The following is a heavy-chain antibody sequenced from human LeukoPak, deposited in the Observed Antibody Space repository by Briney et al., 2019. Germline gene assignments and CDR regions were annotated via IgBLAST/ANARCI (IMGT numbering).Heavy chain of an antibody. CDR2: IYSGGGT. V-gene: IGHV3-53*01. CDR3: ARGCYYERSGYCPFDY. J-gene: IGHJ4*02. Sequence: GGSLRLSCAASGFIVSNNYMNWVRQAPGKGLEWVSIIYSGGGTYYADSVKGRFTISRDNSKNTLYLQMNSLRAYDTAVYYCARGCYYERSGYCPFDYWGPGTLVTVSS. D-gene: IGHD3-22*01. CDR1: GFIVSNNY.